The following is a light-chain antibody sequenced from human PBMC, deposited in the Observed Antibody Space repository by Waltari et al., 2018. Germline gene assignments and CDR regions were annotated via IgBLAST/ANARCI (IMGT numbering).Light chain of an antibody. J-gene: IGLJ3*02. CDR3: ATWDDSLNGRV. Sequence: QSVLTQPPLASGTPGQGVTISCSGNSSNIGINTVPWYQQLPGTAPKLLIYANYHRPSGVPDRFSASKSDTSASLAISGLQSEDEADYFCATWDDSLNGRVFGGGTKLAVL. V-gene: IGLV1-44*01. CDR2: ANY. CDR1: SSNIGINT.